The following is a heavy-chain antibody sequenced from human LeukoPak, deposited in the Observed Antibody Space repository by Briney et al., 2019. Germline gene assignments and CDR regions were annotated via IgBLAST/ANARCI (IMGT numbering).Heavy chain of an antibody. D-gene: IGHD5-12*01. J-gene: IGHJ4*02. V-gene: IGHV3-64D*06. Sequence: GGSLRLSCSVSGFTFSAHAMHWVRQLPGKGLEFLSSINGNGDSTYHADSVKGRFTISRDNSRITLYLQMRSLRPEDTAVYYCVKSGYITSSDVDYWGQGTLVTVSS. CDR3: VKSGYITSSDVDY. CDR2: INGNGDST. CDR1: GFTFSAHA.